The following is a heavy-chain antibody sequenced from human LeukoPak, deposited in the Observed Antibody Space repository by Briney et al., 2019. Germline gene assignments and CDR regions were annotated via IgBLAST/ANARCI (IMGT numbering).Heavy chain of an antibody. CDR3: ARPQGYQLLDFEY. V-gene: IGHV4-39*01. J-gene: IGHJ4*02. CDR2: IYYSGST. CDR1: GGSISSSSYY. D-gene: IGHD2-2*01. Sequence: RPSETLSLTCTVSGGSISSSSYYWGWIRQPPGKGLEWIGSIYYSGSTYYNPSLKSRVTISVDTSKNQFSLKRSSVTAADTAVYYCARPQGYQLLDFEYWGQGTLVTVSS.